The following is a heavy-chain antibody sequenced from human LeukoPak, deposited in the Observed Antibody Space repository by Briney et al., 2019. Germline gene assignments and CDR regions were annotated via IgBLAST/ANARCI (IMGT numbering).Heavy chain of an antibody. J-gene: IGHJ4*02. CDR3: AKAPTPYCTGGTCYCDY. CDR2: ISGSGGSS. V-gene: IGHV3-23*01. D-gene: IGHD2-8*02. CDR1: GFTFSSYA. Sequence: GGSLRLSCAASGFTFSSYAMSWVRQAPGKGLEWVSVISGSGGSSYYADSVKGRFTISRDNSKSTLYLQLSSLRAEDTAVYYCAKAPTPYCTGGTCYCDYWGQGSLVTVSS.